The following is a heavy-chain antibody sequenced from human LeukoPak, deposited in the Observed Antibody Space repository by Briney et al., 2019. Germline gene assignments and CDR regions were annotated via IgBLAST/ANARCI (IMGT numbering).Heavy chain of an antibody. V-gene: IGHV3-30*04. D-gene: IGHD5/OR15-5a*01. CDR2: ISYDGSNK. CDR1: GFTFSSYA. Sequence: GRSLRLSCASSGFTFSSYAMHWVRQAPGKVLEWVAVISYDGSNKYYADSVKGRFTISRDNSKNTLYLQMNRLRAEDTAVYYCEREVYEGAFDIWGQGTMVTVSS. J-gene: IGHJ3*02. CDR3: EREVYEGAFDI.